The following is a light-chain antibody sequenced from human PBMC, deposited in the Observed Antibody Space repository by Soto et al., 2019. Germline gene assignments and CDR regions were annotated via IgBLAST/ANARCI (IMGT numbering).Light chain of an antibody. V-gene: IGKV3-11*01. CDR2: HAS. Sequence: EIVLTQSPATLSLSPGERATLSCRASQSVSSYLAWYQQKPGQAPRLLIYHASGRATRIPARFSGSGSGTDFTLTISSLEPEDFAVYYCQQRSNWTYTFGQGTKLEIK. J-gene: IGKJ2*01. CDR3: QQRSNWTYT. CDR1: QSVSSY.